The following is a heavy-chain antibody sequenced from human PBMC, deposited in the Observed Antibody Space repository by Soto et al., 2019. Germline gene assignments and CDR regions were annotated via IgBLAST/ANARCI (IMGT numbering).Heavy chain of an antibody. CDR1: GFSLSTTGVG. D-gene: IGHD2-21*01. V-gene: IGHV2-5*02. CDR2: IYWDDDK. J-gene: IGHJ6*02. Sequence: QITLKESGPTLVKPTQTLTLTCTFSGFSLSTTGVGVGWIRQPPGKALEWLALIYWDDDKRYNPSLKSRLTITKDTSKNQVVLTTTNMDPVDTATYYCVQSRCGGDCLQSYSSHSYYGLDVWGQGTTVTVSS. CDR3: VQSRCGGDCLQSYSSHSYYGLDV.